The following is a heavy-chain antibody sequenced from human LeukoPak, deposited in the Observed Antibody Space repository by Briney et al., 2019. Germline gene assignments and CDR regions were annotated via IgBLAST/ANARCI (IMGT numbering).Heavy chain of an antibody. J-gene: IGHJ4*02. Sequence: SETLSPTCTVSGGSISSYYWSWIRQPPGKGLEWIGYIYTSGSTNYNPSLKSRVTISVDTSKNQFSLKLSSVTAADTAVYYCARQVGATDFDYWGQGTLVTVSS. CDR2: IYTSGST. V-gene: IGHV4-4*09. D-gene: IGHD1-26*01. CDR1: GGSISSYY. CDR3: ARQVGATDFDY.